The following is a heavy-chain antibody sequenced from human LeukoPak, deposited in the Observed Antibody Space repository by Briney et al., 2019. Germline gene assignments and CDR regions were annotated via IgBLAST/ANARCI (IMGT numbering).Heavy chain of an antibody. CDR1: GDSISSSSYY. CDR2: IYYRGST. CDR3: ARRRYYDSTGYLD. J-gene: IGHJ1*01. V-gene: IGHV4-39*01. Sequence: SETLSLXCTISGDSISSSSYYWGWIRQPPGKGREWIGDIYYRGSTYYSPSLKSRVSISIDTSNNQFSLTLNSVTAADTALYFCARRRYYDSTGYLDWGQGTLVTVSS. D-gene: IGHD3-22*01.